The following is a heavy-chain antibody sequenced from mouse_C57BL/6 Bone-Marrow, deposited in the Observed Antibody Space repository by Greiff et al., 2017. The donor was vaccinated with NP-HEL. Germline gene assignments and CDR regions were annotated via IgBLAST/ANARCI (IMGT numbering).Heavy chain of an antibody. CDR3: ARPTVVATDYFDY. CDR1: GFTFSDYG. CDR2: ISSGSSTI. Sequence: EVMLVESGGGLVKPGGSLKLSCAASGFTFSDYGMHWVRQAPEKGLEWVAYISSGSSTIYYADTVKGRFTISRDNAKNTLFLQMTRLRSEDTAMYYCARPTVVATDYFDYWGQGTTLTAAS. D-gene: IGHD1-1*01. J-gene: IGHJ2*01. V-gene: IGHV5-17*01.